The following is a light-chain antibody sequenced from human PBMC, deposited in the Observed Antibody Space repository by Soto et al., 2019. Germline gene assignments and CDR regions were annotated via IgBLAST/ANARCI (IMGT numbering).Light chain of an antibody. CDR1: SGHSSYA. CDR3: QTWDTGSVI. CDR2: LNSDGSH. J-gene: IGLJ2*01. Sequence: QPVLTQSPSASASLGASVKFTCTLSSGHSSYAIAWHQQQPEKGPRYLMKLNSDGSHNKGDGIPDRFSGSSSGAERYLPISSLQSEDEADYYCQTWDTGSVIFGGGTKVTVL. V-gene: IGLV4-69*01.